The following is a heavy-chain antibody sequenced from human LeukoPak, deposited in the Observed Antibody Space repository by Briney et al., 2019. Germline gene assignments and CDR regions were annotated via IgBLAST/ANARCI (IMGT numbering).Heavy chain of an antibody. Sequence: GGSLRLSCAASGFTFSSSAMSWVRQVPGKGLEWVSSISGSGNRTYYADSVKGRFTISRDNSKNTLFLQMNSLRAEDTAVYYCAKNLYCGGGSCYPSALGMDVWGQGTTVTVSS. CDR1: GFTFSSSA. CDR3: AKNLYCGGGSCYPSALGMDV. J-gene: IGHJ6*02. CDR2: ISGSGNRT. D-gene: IGHD2-15*01. V-gene: IGHV3-23*01.